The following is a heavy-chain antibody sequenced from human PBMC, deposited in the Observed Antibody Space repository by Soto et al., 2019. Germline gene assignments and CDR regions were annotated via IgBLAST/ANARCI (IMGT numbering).Heavy chain of an antibody. CDR2: ITSGSSYI. V-gene: IGHV3-21*01. J-gene: IGHJ4*02. Sequence: GGSLRLSCAASGFTFSVYTMNWVRQAPGKGLEWVSSITSGSSYIYYADSVKGRFTISRDNAKNSLYLQINSLRAEDTAVYYCARSSFDYWGQGTLVTVSS. CDR1: GFTFSVYT. CDR3: ARSSFDY.